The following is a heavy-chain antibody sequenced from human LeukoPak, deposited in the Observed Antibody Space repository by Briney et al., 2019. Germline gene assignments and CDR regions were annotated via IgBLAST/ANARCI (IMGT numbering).Heavy chain of an antibody. J-gene: IGHJ3*02. CDR2: ISGSGGST. CDR3: ARKVAQGPFDI. D-gene: IGHD2-15*01. CDR1: GFTFSSYA. V-gene: IGHV3-23*01. Sequence: GGSLRLSCAASGFTFSSYAMSWVRQAPGKGLEWVSAISGSGGSTYYADSVKGRFTISRDNSKNTLYLQMGNLRADDMAVYYCARKVAQGPFDIWGQGTMVTVSS.